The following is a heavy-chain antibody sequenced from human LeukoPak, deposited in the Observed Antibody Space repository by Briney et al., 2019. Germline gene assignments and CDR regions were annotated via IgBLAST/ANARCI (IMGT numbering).Heavy chain of an antibody. D-gene: IGHD3-3*01. CDR2: MNPNSGNT. Sequence: GASVKVSRKASGYTFTSYDINWVRQATGQGLEWMGWMNPNSGNTGYAQKFQGRVTMTRNTSISTAYMELSSLRSEDTAVYYCARVNFHYDFWSGYSHTSGPYYMDVWGKGTTVTVSS. CDR3: ARVNFHYDFWSGYSHTSGPYYMDV. V-gene: IGHV1-8*01. J-gene: IGHJ6*03. CDR1: GYTFTSYD.